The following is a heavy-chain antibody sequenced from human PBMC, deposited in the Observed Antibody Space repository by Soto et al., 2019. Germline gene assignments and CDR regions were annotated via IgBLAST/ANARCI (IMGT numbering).Heavy chain of an antibody. J-gene: IGHJ5*02. CDR2: IYYSGST. CDR1: GGSISSYY. CDR3: ARDQEVGYSSSWPLGWFDP. V-gene: IGHV4-59*01. D-gene: IGHD6-13*01. Sequence: SETLSLTCTVSGGSISSYYWSWIRQPPGKGLEWIRYIYYSGSTNYNPSLKSRVTISVDTSKNQFSLKLSSVTAAGTAVYYCARDQEVGYSSSWPLGWFDPWGQGTLVTVSS.